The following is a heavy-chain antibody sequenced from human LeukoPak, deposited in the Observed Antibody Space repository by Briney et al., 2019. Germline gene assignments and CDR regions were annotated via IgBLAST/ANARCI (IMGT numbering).Heavy chain of an antibody. CDR1: GFTFSSYG. V-gene: IGHV3-30*03. D-gene: IGHD6-19*01. CDR3: ASIVAVAGNTLDY. CDR2: ISYDGSNK. Sequence: PGGSLRLSCAASGFTFSSYGMHWVRQAPGKGLEWVAVISYDGSNKYYADSVKGRFTISRDNSKNTLYLQMNSLRAEDTAVYYCASIVAVAGNTLDYWGQGTLVTVSS. J-gene: IGHJ4*02.